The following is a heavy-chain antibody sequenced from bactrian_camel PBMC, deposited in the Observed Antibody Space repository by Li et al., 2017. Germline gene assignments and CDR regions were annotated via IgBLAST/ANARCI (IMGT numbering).Heavy chain of an antibody. V-gene: IGHV3-2*01. CDR3: ALGDQRTWISSP. CDR1: GFAFSNYD. J-gene: IGHJ4*01. CDR2: IYQDGSNT. Sequence: HVQLVESGGGSVRAGGSLKLSCAASGFAFSNYDMSWVRQAPGKGLEWMSTIYQDGSNTFYADSVKGRFTISRDNAKNTLYLQLNSLKTEDTAMYYCALGDQRTWISSPRGQGTQVTVS. D-gene: IGHD1*01.